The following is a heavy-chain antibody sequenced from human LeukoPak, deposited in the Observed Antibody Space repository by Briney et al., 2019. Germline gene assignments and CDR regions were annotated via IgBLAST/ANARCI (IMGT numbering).Heavy chain of an antibody. J-gene: IGHJ4*02. D-gene: IGHD3-22*01. CDR1: GFTFSSYW. V-gene: IGHV3-7*01. Sequence: GGSLRLSCAASGFTFSSYWMSWVRQAPGKGLEWVASIKQDGSEKYYVDSVKGRFTISRGNAKNSLYLQMNSLRAEDTAVYYCARDRDYYDSSGYYYYWGQGTLVTVSS. CDR3: ARDRDYYDSSGYYYY. CDR2: IKQDGSEK.